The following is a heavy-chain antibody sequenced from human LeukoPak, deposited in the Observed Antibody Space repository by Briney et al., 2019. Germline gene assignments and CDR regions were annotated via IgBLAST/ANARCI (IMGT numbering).Heavy chain of an antibody. CDR3: ARVLGYCGGDCYPDY. CDR1: GFTFSNYS. J-gene: IGHJ4*02. CDR2: ISSSSSYI. V-gene: IGHV3-21*01. Sequence: GGSLTLSCAPSGFTFSNYSLNWVRQAPRKELDWVASISSSSSYIYYADSVKGRFTISRDNAKNSLYLQMNSLRAEDTAVYYCARVLGYCGGDCYPDYWGQGTLVTVSS. D-gene: IGHD2-21*01.